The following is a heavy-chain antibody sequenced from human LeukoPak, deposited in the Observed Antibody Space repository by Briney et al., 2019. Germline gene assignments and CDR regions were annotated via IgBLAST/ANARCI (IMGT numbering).Heavy chain of an antibody. CDR2: ISSSTSYI. D-gene: IGHD3-9*01. V-gene: IGHV3-21*01. J-gene: IGHJ6*02. CDR1: GFTFSSYN. Sequence: GGSLRLSCAASGFTFSSYNMNWVRQAAGKGLEWVSSISSSTSYIYYADSVKGRFTISRDNAKNSLYLQMNSLRAEDTAVYYCARLYYDILSGYYYYGMDVWGQGTTVTVSS. CDR3: ARLYYDILSGYYYYGMDV.